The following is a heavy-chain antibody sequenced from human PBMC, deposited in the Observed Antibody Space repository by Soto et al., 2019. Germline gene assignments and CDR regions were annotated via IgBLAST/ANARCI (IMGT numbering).Heavy chain of an antibody. CDR2: FDSEDGET. Sequence: QVQLVQSGAEVKKPGASVMDSCKVSAYTLTELSMHWVRQAPGKGLERTGGFDSEDGETNYALTFQGRVTMTEDTSTGAGDMGLSSMRSENTAVYYGAAAKTPTGGGYFAFWGQGALVTVSS. V-gene: IGHV1-24*01. CDR3: AAAKTPTGGGYFAF. D-gene: IGHD3-10*01. J-gene: IGHJ4*02. CDR1: AYTLTELS.